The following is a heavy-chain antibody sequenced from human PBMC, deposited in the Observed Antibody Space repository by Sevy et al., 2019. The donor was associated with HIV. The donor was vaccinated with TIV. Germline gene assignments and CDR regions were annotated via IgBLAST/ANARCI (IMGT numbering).Heavy chain of an antibody. D-gene: IGHD2-15*01. J-gene: IGHJ6*02. V-gene: IGHV3-9*01. CDR3: AKDMRYCSGGSCYNYGMDV. Sequence: SLKISCAASGFTFDDYAMHWVRQAPGKGLEWVSGISWNSGSIGYADSVKGRFIISRDNAKNSLYLQMNSLRAEDTALYYCAKDMRYCSGGSCYNYGMDVWGQGTTVTVSS. CDR2: ISWNSGSI. CDR1: GFTFDDYA.